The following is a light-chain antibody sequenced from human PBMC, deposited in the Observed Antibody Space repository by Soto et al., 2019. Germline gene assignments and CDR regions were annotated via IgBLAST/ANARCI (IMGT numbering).Light chain of an antibody. CDR3: QVWDSGSAHVL. CDR2: SDT. J-gene: IGLJ2*01. V-gene: IGLV3-21*01. CDR1: KIGSKG. Sequence: SYELTQPPSVSVAPGETARISCGGNKIGSKGVHWYQQKPGQAPVPVIYSDTDLPPVIPERFSGSNSANMATLTISRVEAGDEADYYCQVWDSGSAHVLFGGGTKLTVL.